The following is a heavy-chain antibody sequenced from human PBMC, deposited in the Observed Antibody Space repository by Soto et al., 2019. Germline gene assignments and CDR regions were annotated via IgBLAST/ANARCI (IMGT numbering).Heavy chain of an antibody. CDR2: ISSSSSTI. J-gene: IGHJ4*02. D-gene: IGHD6-6*01. Sequence: EVQLVESGGDLVQPGGSLRLSCAASGFTFSSYSMNWVRQAPGKGLEWVSYISSSSSTIYYADSVKGRFTISRDNAKNSLYLQMNSLRAEYTAVYYCASGRTSSSSGIDYWGQGTLVTVSS. CDR1: GFTFSSYS. V-gene: IGHV3-48*01. CDR3: ASGRTSSSSGIDY.